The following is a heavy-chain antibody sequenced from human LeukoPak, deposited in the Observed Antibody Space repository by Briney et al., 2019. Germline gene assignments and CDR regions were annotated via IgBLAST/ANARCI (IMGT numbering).Heavy chain of an antibody. CDR3: ARDSAEQLADGFDI. D-gene: IGHD6-13*01. J-gene: IGHJ3*02. CDR2: IIPIVDTA. CDR1: GGTFSSYT. Sequence: SVKVSCKASGGTFSSYTISWVRQAPGQGLEWMGGIIPIVDTAIYAQKFQGTVTITADKSTSTAYMELSSLRSEDTAVYYCARDSAEQLADGFDIWGQGTMVTVSS. V-gene: IGHV1-69*06.